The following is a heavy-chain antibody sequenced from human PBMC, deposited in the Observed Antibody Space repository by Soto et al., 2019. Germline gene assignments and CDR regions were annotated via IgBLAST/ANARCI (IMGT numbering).Heavy chain of an antibody. CDR3: ARAARRSGYYGMDV. CDR2: INPNSGGT. J-gene: IGHJ6*02. D-gene: IGHD6-6*01. CDR1: GYTFTGYY. V-gene: IGHV1-2*04. Sequence: GASVKVSCKASGYTFTGYYMHWVRQAPGQGLEWMGWINPNSGGTNYAQKFQGWVTMTRDTSISTAYMELSRLRSDDTAVYYCARAARRSGYYGMDVWGQGTTVTVSS.